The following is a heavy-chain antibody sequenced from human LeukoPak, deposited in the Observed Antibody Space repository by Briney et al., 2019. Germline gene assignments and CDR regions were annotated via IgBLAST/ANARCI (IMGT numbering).Heavy chain of an antibody. V-gene: IGHV4-4*07. CDR3: ARDRGMTTPYDAFDI. Sequence: PSETLSLTCTVSGGSISSYYWSWIRQPAGKGLEWIGRIYTSGSTNYNPSLKSRVTISVDTSKNQFSLKLSSVTAADTAVYYCARDRGMTTPYDAFDIWGQGTMVTVSS. D-gene: IGHD2-15*01. J-gene: IGHJ3*02. CDR1: GGSISSYY. CDR2: IYTSGST.